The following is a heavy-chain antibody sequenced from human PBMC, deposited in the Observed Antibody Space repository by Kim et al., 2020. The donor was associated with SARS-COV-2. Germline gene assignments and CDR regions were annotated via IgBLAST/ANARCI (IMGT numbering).Heavy chain of an antibody. J-gene: IGHJ4*02. V-gene: IGHV5-51*01. Sequence: YPGDSETRYSPSFQGQITNSADKSSSTAYLQWSSLKASDTAMYYCARIGDYWGQGTLVTVSS. CDR2: YPGDSET. D-gene: IGHD2-15*01. CDR3: ARIGDY.